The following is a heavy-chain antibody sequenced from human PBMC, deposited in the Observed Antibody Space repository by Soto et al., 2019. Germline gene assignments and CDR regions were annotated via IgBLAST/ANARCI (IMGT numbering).Heavy chain of an antibody. CDR2: INPSGGST. CDR1: GYTFTSYY. CDR3: ARALGGYCSNTSCYGGGWFDP. Sequence: QVQLVQSGAEVKKPGASVKVSCKASGYTFTSYYMHWVRQAPGQGLEWMGIINPSGGSTSYAQKFQGRVTMTRDTSTSTVYMELSSLRSEDTAVYYCARALGGYCSNTSCYGGGWFDPWGQGTLVTVSS. J-gene: IGHJ5*02. D-gene: IGHD2-2*01. V-gene: IGHV1-46*01.